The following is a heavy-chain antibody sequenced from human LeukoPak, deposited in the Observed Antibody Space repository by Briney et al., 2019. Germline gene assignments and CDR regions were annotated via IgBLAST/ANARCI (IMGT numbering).Heavy chain of an antibody. Sequence: ASVKVSCTASGYTFTGYYMHWLRQAPGQGLEWMGLLNPSSGGTNYAQKLQGRVTMTTDTSTSTAYLELRSLRSDDTAVYYCARGRVGATHYFDYWLQGTLVSVSS. CDR3: ARGRVGATHYFDY. D-gene: IGHD1-26*01. CDR1: GYTFTGYY. V-gene: IGHV1-2*02. CDR2: LNPSSGGT. J-gene: IGHJ4*02.